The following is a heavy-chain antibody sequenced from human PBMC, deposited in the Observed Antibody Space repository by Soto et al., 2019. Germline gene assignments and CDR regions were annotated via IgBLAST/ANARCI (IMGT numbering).Heavy chain of an antibody. CDR1: GYTFTSYA. CDR3: ARDVGATGD. D-gene: IGHD1-26*01. Sequence: QVQLVQSGAEVKKPGASVKVSCKASGYTFTSYAMHWVRQAPGQRLEWMGWINAGNGNTKYSQKFQRRVTTTWDTSASTAYMELSSLRSEDTAVYYCARDVGATGDWRQGTLVTVSS. J-gene: IGHJ4*02. V-gene: IGHV1-3*01. CDR2: INAGNGNT.